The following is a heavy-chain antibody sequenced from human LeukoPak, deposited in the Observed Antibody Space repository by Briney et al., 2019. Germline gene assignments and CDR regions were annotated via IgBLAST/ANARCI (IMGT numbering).Heavy chain of an antibody. V-gene: IGHV3-33*01. D-gene: IGHD4-11*01. CDR2: IWYDGSKK. Sequence: PGGSLRLSCAASGFTFSNYGFHWVRQAPGKGLEWLSVIWYDGSKKYYAESVKGRFTISRDIFKSTLYLQMNSLKVEDTAVYYCARDDSSFAPFDYWGQGTLVTVSS. CDR3: ARDDSSFAPFDY. J-gene: IGHJ4*02. CDR1: GFTFSNYG.